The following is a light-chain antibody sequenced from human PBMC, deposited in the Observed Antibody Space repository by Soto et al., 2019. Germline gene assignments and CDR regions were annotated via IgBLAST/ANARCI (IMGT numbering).Light chain of an antibody. V-gene: IGLV1-51*01. Sequence: QSVLTQPPSVSAAPGQKVTISCSGSSSNIGNDYVSCCQQLPGTAPKLLIYDNNKRASGIPDRFSGSKSGTSATLGITGLQTGDEADYYCGTWDSNLRAYVFGAGTK. CDR3: GTWDSNLRAYV. CDR2: DNN. J-gene: IGLJ2*01. CDR1: SSNIGNDY.